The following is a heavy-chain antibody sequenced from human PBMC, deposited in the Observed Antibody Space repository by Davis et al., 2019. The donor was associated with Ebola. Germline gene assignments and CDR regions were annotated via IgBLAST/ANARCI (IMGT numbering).Heavy chain of an antibody. D-gene: IGHD2-21*02. J-gene: IGHJ4*02. CDR3: ARDEYCGGDCSGR. V-gene: IGHV1-45*03. Sequence: SVTVSCKASGYSFTDDGISWVRQAPRQALEWMGWITPFNGNTNYAQKFQDRVTITRDRSMSTAYMELSSLRSEDTAVYYCARDEYCGGDCSGRWGQGTLVTVSS. CDR2: ITPFNGNT. CDR1: GYSFTDDG.